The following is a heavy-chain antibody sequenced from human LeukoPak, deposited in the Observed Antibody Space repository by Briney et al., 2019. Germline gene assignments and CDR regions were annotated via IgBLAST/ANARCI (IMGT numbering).Heavy chain of an antibody. Sequence: SETLSLTCAVSGGSINSHYWGWIRQPPGKGLQWIGDIYYTGKINYHPSLKSRVTITLDTSKDHLSLNLTSVLAAHTAIYYCVRRDTGWNYFDYWGKGILVTVSS. J-gene: IGHJ4*02. CDR2: IYYTGKI. V-gene: IGHV4-59*08. CDR1: GGSINSHY. D-gene: IGHD6-19*01. CDR3: VRRDTGWNYFDY.